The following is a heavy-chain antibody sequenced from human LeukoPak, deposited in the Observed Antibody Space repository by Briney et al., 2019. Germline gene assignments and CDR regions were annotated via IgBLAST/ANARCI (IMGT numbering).Heavy chain of an antibody. Sequence: PGGSLRLSCAASGFAFSSNWMSWVRQAPGRGLELVANICPDGSGKYCMDSVKGRCAISRDNARSSLDLQLYSMRVEDTSVYFCATQAYSRFDYWGQGTLVTVSS. J-gene: IGHJ4*02. CDR2: ICPDGSGK. CDR1: GFAFSSNW. V-gene: IGHV3-7*01. D-gene: IGHD4-11*01. CDR3: ATQAYSRFDY.